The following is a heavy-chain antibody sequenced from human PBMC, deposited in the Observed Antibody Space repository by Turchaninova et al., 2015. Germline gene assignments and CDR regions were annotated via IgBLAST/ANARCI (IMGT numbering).Heavy chain of an antibody. J-gene: IGHJ6*02. Sequence: SYAMHWVRQAPGKGLEYVSAISSNGGSTYYADSVKGRFTISRDNSNNTLYLQMSSLRAEDTAVYYCVKEIYRLDYYYYGMDVWGQGTTVTVSS. V-gene: IGHV3-64D*06. CDR1: SYA. CDR3: VKEIYRLDYYYYGMDV. D-gene: IGHD2-21*01. CDR2: ISSNGGST.